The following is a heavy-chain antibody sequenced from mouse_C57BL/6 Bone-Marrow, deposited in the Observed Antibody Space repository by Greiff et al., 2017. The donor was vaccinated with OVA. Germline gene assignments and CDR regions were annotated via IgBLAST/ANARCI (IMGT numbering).Heavy chain of an antibody. CDR2: ISDGGSYT. J-gene: IGHJ3*01. Sequence: DVKLVESGGGLVKPGGSLKLSCAASGFTFSSYAMSWVRQTPEKRLEWVATISDGGSYTYYPDNVKGRFTISRDNAKNNLYLQMSHLKSEDTAMYYCARDTTTVAAYWGQGTLVTVSA. CDR1: GFTFSSYA. V-gene: IGHV5-4*01. CDR3: ARDTTTVAAY. D-gene: IGHD1-1*01.